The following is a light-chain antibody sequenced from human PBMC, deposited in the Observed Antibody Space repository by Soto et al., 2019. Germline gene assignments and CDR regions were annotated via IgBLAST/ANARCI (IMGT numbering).Light chain of an antibody. J-gene: IGLJ1*01. V-gene: IGLV1-47*01. Sequence: SLLTQPPPASGTPRQRGTTSCSGRRSNIGSNYVYWYQQLPGTAPKLLMYRNNQRPSGVPDRFSGSKSGTSASLAISGLRSEDEADYYCASWDDSLNAFYVFGTGTKVTV. CDR1: RSNIGSNY. CDR2: RNN. CDR3: ASWDDSLNAFYV.